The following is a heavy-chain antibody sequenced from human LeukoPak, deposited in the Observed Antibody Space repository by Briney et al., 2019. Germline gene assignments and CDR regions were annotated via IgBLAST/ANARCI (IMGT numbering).Heavy chain of an antibody. CDR3: AREAPITMVRGVRRGPMDV. D-gene: IGHD3-10*01. CDR1: GFTFSNYS. J-gene: IGHJ6*02. Sequence: TGGSLRLSCAGSGFTFSNYSINWVRQAPGKGLEWVSSISPSSHYIYYADSVRGRFTISRDNARNSLYLQMNSLRDEDTAVYYCAREAPITMVRGVRRGPMDVWGQGTTVTVSS. CDR2: ISPSSHYI. V-gene: IGHV3-21*04.